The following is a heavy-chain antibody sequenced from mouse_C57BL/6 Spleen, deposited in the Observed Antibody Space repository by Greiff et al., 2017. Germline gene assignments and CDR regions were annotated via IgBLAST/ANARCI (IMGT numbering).Heavy chain of an antibody. V-gene: IGHV1-82*01. J-gene: IGHJ2*01. CDR2: IYPGDGYP. Sequence: HVLLQQSGPELVKPGASVKISCTASGYAFSSSWMNWVKQRPGKGLEWIGRIYPGDGYPNSPGKFKGRSTLTADKSSSTAYMQLSSLTSEESAVYFCARERYYGSSYVRYFDYWGQGTTLTVSA. CDR3: ARERYYGSSYVRYFDY. D-gene: IGHD1-1*01. CDR1: GYAFSSSW.